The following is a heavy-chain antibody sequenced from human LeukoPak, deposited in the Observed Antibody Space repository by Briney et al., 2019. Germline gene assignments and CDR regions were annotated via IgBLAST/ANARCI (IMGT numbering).Heavy chain of an antibody. CDR2: IYYSGYT. Sequence: GSLRLSCAASGFTVSSNYMSWIRQPPGKGLEWIGYIYYSGYTNYSPSLKSRVTISVATSKNQFSLKLTSVTAADTAVYYCATNRAELWGRGTLVTVSS. J-gene: IGHJ2*01. V-gene: IGHV4-59*08. CDR3: ATNRAEL. CDR1: GFTVSSNY. D-gene: IGHD2-2*01.